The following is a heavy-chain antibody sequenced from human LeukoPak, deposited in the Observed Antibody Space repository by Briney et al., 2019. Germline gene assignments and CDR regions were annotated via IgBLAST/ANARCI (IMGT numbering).Heavy chain of an antibody. D-gene: IGHD3-10*01. J-gene: IGHJ4*02. Sequence: SETLSLTCTVSGGSISSSSYYWGWIRQPPGKGLEWIGSIYYSGSTYYNPSLKSRVTISVDTSKNQFSLKLSSVTAADTAVYYCARGRKGDPAYFDYWGQGTLVTVSS. V-gene: IGHV4-39*07. CDR3: ARGRKGDPAYFDY. CDR1: GGSISSSSYY. CDR2: IYYSGST.